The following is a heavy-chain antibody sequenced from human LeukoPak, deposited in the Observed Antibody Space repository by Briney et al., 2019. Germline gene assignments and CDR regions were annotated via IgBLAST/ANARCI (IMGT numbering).Heavy chain of an antibody. D-gene: IGHD3-10*01. CDR1: GGTFSSYA. V-gene: IGHV1-69*05. CDR2: IIPIFGTA. J-gene: IGHJ5*02. Sequence: ASVKVSCKASGGTFSSYAISWVRQAPGQGLEWMGGIIPIFGTANYAQKFQGRVTMTRDTSISTAYLELSRLISDDTAVYFCAREATSGSYEPFDPWGQGTLVTVSS. CDR3: AREATSGSYEPFDP.